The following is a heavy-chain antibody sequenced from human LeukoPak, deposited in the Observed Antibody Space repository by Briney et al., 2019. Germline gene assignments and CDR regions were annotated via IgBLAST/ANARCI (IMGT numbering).Heavy chain of an antibody. CDR3: ARVSGWYWFDN. D-gene: IGHD6-19*01. J-gene: IGHJ4*02. Sequence: QAGGSLRLSCAASGFTFGTYAMHWVRQAPGKGLEYVSAISSNGRITYYADSVKGRFTISRDNSKNILYLQKGSLRAEDTAVYYCARVSGWYWFDNWGQGTLVTVSS. CDR1: GFTFGTYA. V-gene: IGHV3-64*02. CDR2: ISSNGRIT.